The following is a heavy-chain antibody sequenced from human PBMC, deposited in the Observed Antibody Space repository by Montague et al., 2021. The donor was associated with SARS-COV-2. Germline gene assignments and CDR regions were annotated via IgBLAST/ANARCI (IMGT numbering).Heavy chain of an antibody. Sequence: SETLSLTCAVYGGSLTNHYWTWVRQPPGNGLEWVGEVNQSGRTTHYNPSLRSRVTISVDRSNNQVSLTLESVTAADTALYYCAKDTISTSGWQTYFDYWGQRTLVTVSS. D-gene: IGHD5-24*01. V-gene: IGHV4-34*01. CDR2: VNQSGRTT. J-gene: IGHJ4*02. CDR1: GGSLTNHY. CDR3: AKDTISTSGWQTYFDY.